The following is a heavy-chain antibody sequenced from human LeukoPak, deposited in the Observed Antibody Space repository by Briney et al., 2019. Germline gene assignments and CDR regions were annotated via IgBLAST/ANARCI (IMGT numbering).Heavy chain of an antibody. CDR2: ISSSGSTI. CDR3: AKKWSEPSTGFDY. D-gene: IGHD2-15*01. V-gene: IGHV3-11*01. Sequence: PGGSLRLSCAASGFTFSDYYMSWIRQAPGKGLEWVSYISSSGSTIYYADSVKGRFTISRDDSKNAMYLQMDSLRAEDTAVYYCAKKWSEPSTGFDYWGQGALVTVSS. J-gene: IGHJ4*02. CDR1: GFTFSDYY.